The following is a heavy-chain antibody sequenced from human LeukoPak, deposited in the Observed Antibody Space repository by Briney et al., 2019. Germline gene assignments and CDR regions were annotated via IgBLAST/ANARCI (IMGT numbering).Heavy chain of an antibody. J-gene: IGHJ4*02. CDR1: GGSISSYY. CDR2: IHYSGTA. V-gene: IGHV4-59*08. Sequence: SETLSLTCTVSGGSISSYYWSWLRQPPGTRPEWIGYIHYSGTANYNPSLKNRVTLSVDTSKNQFSLKLSSVTAADTAVYYCARRARVAATTFDYWGQGTLVTVSS. CDR3: ARRARVAATTFDY. D-gene: IGHD2-15*01.